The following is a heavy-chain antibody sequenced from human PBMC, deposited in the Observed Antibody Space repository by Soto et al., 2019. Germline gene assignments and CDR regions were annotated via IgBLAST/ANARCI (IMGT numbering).Heavy chain of an antibody. V-gene: IGHV3-53*01. CDR1: GFTVSRHY. D-gene: IGHD2-2*01. J-gene: IGHJ3*02. CDR3: ARAVVEVPAHPRLYGFDI. Sequence: GGSLRLSCVASGFTVSRHYVTWVRQAPGKGLEWVSIIYSGGSTYYADSVKGRFTISRDNSGNTVFLQMNSLGADDTAVYFCARAVVEVPAHPRLYGFDISGQATLVPFS. CDR2: IYSGGST.